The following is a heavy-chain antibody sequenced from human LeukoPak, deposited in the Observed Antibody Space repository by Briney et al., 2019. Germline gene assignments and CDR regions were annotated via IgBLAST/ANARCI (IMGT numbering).Heavy chain of an antibody. V-gene: IGHV4-4*07. J-gene: IGHJ4*02. CDR3: ARDAKDTAMVKLDY. CDR2: IYTSGST. D-gene: IGHD5-18*01. CDR1: GGSISSYY. Sequence: SETLSLTCTVSGGSISSYYWSWIRQPAGKGLEWIGRIYTSGSTSYNPSLKSRVTMSVDTSKNQFSLKLSSVTAADTAVYYCARDAKDTAMVKLDYWGQGTLVTVSS.